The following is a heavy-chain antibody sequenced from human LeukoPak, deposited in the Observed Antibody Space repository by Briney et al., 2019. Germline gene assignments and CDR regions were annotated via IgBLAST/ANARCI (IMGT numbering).Heavy chain of an antibody. Sequence: GGSLRLSCAASGFTFSSYLMHWVRQAPGKGLVWVSHINSDESSTSYADSVKGRFTISRDNAKNTLYLQMNSLRAEDTAVYYCARVGGGYYGAFDIWGQGTMVTVSS. J-gene: IGHJ3*02. CDR3: ARVGGGYYGAFDI. V-gene: IGHV3-74*01. CDR2: INSDESST. CDR1: GFTFSSYL. D-gene: IGHD3-10*01.